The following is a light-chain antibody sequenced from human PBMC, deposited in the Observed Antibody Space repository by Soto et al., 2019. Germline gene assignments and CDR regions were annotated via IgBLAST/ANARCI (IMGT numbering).Light chain of an antibody. CDR2: SDT. J-gene: IGLJ2*01. CDR3: QSYDSTLSGSVV. CDR1: SSNIGAGYD. Sequence: QAVVTQPASVSGAPGQRVTISCTGSSSNIGAGYDVHWYRQFPGTAPKLLIYSDTNRPSGVPDRFSGSKSGTSASLAIAGLQAEDEADYYCQSYDSTLSGSVVFGGGTKLTVL. V-gene: IGLV1-40*01.